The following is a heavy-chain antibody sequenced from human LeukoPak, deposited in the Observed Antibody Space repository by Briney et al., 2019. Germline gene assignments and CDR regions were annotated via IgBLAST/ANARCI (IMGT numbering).Heavy chain of an antibody. CDR2: ISRTGNSI. CDR1: GFTFKTYN. CDR3: ARGPYSSNWYVDY. J-gene: IGHJ4*02. Sequence: PGGSLRLSCAASGFTFKTYNMNWVRLAPGKGLEWISYISRTGNSIYYADSVKGRFTISRDSAKNSLYLQMNSLRAEDTAVYYCARGPYSSNWYVDYWGQGTLVTVAS. V-gene: IGHV3-48*03. D-gene: IGHD6-13*01.